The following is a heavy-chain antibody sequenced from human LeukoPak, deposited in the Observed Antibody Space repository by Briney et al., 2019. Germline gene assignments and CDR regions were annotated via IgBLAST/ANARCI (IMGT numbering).Heavy chain of an antibody. CDR1: GFTFSSYS. V-gene: IGHV3-48*04. D-gene: IGHD3-10*01. CDR3: ARASYGSFDI. Sequence: GGSLRLSCAASGFTFSSYSMNWVRQAPGKGLECVSYISFSSGVIYYADSVKGRFTISRDNAKNSLFLQMNSLRAEDTAVYYCARASYGSFDIWGQGTMVTVSS. CDR2: ISFSSGVI. J-gene: IGHJ3*02.